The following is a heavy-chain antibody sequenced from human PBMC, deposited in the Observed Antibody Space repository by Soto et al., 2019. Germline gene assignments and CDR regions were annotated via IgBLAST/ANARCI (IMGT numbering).Heavy chain of an antibody. V-gene: IGHV3-15*01. CDR1: GFTFSNAW. D-gene: IGHD6-19*01. Sequence: GGALRLSCAASGFTFSNAWMSWVRQAPGKGLEWVGRIKSKTDGGTTDYAAPVKGRFTISRDDSKDTLYLQMNSLKTEDTAVYHCTTPLYSSRWPNYDYWGQGTLVTVSS. CDR3: TTPLYSSRWPNYDY. J-gene: IGHJ4*02. CDR2: IKSKTDGGTT.